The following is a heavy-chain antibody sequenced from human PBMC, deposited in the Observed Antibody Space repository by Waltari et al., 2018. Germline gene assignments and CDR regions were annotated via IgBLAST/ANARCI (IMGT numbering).Heavy chain of an antibody. Sequence: QVQLVQSGAEVLKPGASVKVDCRASGYTFIHYAINWVRQAAGQGLELMGWVNPNSGATAYAQKFQGRITMTWDTSISTAYMELSNLRSDDTAVLYCARGRDVFANFDYNWFDPWGQGTLVTVSS. CDR1: GYTFIHYA. D-gene: IGHD2-21*01. V-gene: IGHV1-8*02. CDR3: ARGRDVFANFDYNWFDP. CDR2: VNPNSGAT. J-gene: IGHJ5*02.